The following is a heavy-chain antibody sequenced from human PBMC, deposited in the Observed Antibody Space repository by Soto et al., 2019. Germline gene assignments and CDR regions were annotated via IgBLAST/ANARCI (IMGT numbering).Heavy chain of an antibody. CDR1: GGSFSGYY. CDR3: ARGVYPANYYYGMDV. Sequence: SETLSLTCAVYGGSFSGYYWSWIRQPPGKGLEWIGEINHSGSTNYNPSLKSRVTISVDTSKNQFSLKLSSVTAADTAVYYCARGVYPANYYYGMDVWGQGTTVTVSS. J-gene: IGHJ6*02. V-gene: IGHV4-34*01. CDR2: INHSGST.